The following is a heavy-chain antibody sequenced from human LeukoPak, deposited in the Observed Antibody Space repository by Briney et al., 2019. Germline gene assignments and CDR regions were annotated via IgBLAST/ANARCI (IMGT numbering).Heavy chain of an antibody. CDR3: ARSGYCSSTSCYEGYYYYGMDV. J-gene: IGHJ6*02. CDR1: GYTFTSYA. V-gene: IGHV1-3*01. D-gene: IGHD2-2*01. CDR2: INAGNGNT. Sequence: ASVKVSCKASGYTFTSYAMHWVRQAPGQRLEWMGWINAGNGNTKYSQKLQGRVTITRDPSASTAYMELSSLRSEDTAVYYCARSGYCSSTSCYEGYYYYGMDVWGQGTTVTVSS.